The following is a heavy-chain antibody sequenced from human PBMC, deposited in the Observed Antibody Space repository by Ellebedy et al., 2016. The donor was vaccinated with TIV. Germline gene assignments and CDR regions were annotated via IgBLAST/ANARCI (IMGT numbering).Heavy chain of an antibody. CDR3: ARHFEFMIYVNGGEYYHYALDV. CDR2: INPNSGNT. D-gene: IGHD3-10*02. V-gene: IGHV1-8*01. CDR1: GYAFTSYD. Sequence: AASVKVSCKASGYAFTSYDINWVRQAPGQGLEWMGWINPNSGNTGYAKKFQGRVTMTRENSISKAYMEPSSLTSEDTAVYYWARHFEFMIYVNGGEYYHYALDVWGQGTTVTVAS. J-gene: IGHJ6*02.